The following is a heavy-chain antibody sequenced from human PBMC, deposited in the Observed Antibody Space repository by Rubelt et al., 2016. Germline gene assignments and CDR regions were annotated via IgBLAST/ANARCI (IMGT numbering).Heavy chain of an antibody. CDR1: GYSISSGYY. Sequence: QVQLQESGPGLVKPSETLSLTCTVSGYSISSGYYWGWIRQPPGKGLEWIGSIYHSGSTYYNPSLKSRVTISVDTSKTQFSLTLSSVTAADTAVYYCARDHSSGWYLAGFFDYWGQGTLVTVSS. J-gene: IGHJ4*02. CDR2: IYHSGST. CDR3: ARDHSSGWYLAGFFDY. V-gene: IGHV4-38-2*02. D-gene: IGHD6-19*01.